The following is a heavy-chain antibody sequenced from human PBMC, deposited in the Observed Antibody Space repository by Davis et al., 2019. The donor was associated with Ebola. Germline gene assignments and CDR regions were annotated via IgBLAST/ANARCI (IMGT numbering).Heavy chain of an antibody. D-gene: IGHD3-3*01. CDR3: GRDRVTIFGVVRPYYMDV. V-gene: IGHV4-59*01. Sequence: PGGSLRLSCTVSGGSISSYYWSWIRQPPGKGLEWIGDIYYSGSTNYNPSLKSRVIISVDTSKNQFSLKLRSVTAADTAVYYCGRDRVTIFGVVRPYYMDVLGKGTTVTVSS. CDR2: IYYSGST. CDR1: GGSISSYY. J-gene: IGHJ6*03.